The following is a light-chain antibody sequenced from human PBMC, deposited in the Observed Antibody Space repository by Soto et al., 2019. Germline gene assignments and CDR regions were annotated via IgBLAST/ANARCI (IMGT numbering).Light chain of an antibody. CDR2: VAS. CDR1: QSASNN. V-gene: IGKV3-15*01. CDR3: QQYNKWPLT. J-gene: IGKJ1*01. Sequence: EIVMTQSPATLSVSGGERATLSCRASQSASNNLAWYQQKPGQAPRLLIYVASTRATGIPARFSGSGSGTEFTLTISSLQSEDFAVYYCQQYNKWPLTFGQGTKVEI.